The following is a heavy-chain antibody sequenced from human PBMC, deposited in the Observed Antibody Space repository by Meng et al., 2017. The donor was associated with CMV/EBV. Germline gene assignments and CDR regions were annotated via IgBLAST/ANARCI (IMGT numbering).Heavy chain of an antibody. CDR2: IYYSGST. D-gene: IGHD2-15*01. Sequence: SETLSLTCTVSGGSISSSSYYWGWIRQPPGKGLEWIGSIYYSGSTSYNPSLKSRVTISVDTSKNQFSLKLSSVTAADTAVYYCARDAISGGYCSGGSCSYYYYGMDVWGQGTTVTVSS. J-gene: IGHJ6*02. CDR3: ARDAISGGYCSGGSCSYYYYGMDV. CDR1: GGSISSSSYY. V-gene: IGHV4-39*07.